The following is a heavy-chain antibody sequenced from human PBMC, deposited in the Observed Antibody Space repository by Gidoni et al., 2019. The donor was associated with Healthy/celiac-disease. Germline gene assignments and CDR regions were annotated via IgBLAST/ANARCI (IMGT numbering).Heavy chain of an antibody. Sequence: EVQLVESGGGLVQPGGSLRLPCAASGLTFSSYDMNWVSQSPGNGLGWVSYISSICSTIYYADSVKGRFTISRDNAKNSLYLQMNSLRAEDTAVYYCARDLTGYCSSTSCPGYWGQGTLVTVSS. CDR1: GLTFSSYD. CDR2: ISSICSTI. V-gene: IGHV3-48*03. J-gene: IGHJ4*02. D-gene: IGHD2-2*01. CDR3: ARDLTGYCSSTSCPGY.